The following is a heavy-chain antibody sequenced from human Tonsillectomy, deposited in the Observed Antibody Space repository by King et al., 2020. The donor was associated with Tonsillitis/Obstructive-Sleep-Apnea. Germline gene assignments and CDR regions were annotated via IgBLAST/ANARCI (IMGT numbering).Heavy chain of an antibody. CDR1: GFTVSSDY. J-gene: IGHJ4*02. CDR3: AATIVGATTDVY. D-gene: IGHD1-26*01. CDR2: IYSGNT. V-gene: IGHV3-53*01. Sequence: VQLVESGGGLIQPGGSLRLSCAASGFTVSSDYMQWVRQPPGKGLEWVSFIYSGNTYYSDSVKGRFPVSMDNSKNTLYLQMNSLRAEDTAVYYCAATIVGATTDVYWGQGTLVTVSS.